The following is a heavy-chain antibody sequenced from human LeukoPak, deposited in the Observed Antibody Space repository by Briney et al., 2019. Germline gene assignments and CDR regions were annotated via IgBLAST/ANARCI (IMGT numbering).Heavy chain of an antibody. CDR2: ISESGSTT. CDR3: AKNCYYMDV. V-gene: IGHV3-23*01. CDR1: GFTFSNYG. Sequence: GGPLRLSCAASGFTFSNYGLSWVRQAPEKGLEWVSGISESGSTTYYADSVKGRFTISRDNSKNTLYLQMNSLRAEDTAVYYCAKNCYYMDVWGKGTTVTISS. J-gene: IGHJ6*03.